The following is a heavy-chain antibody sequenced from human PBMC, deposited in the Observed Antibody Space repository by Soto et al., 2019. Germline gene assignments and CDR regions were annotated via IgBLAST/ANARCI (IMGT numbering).Heavy chain of an antibody. CDR3: AKDGYSYDSVF. V-gene: IGHV3-23*01. CDR2: ISGSGGST. Sequence: GGSLRLSCAASGFPFSSYAMSWVRQAPGKGLEWVSAISGSGGSTYYADSVKGRFTISRDNSKNTLYLQMNSLRAEDTAVYYCAKDGYSYDSVFWGQGTLVTVSS. CDR1: GFPFSSYA. J-gene: IGHJ4*02. D-gene: IGHD5-18*01.